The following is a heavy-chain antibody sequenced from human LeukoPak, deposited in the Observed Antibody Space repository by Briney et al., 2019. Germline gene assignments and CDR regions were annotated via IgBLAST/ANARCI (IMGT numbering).Heavy chain of an antibody. CDR1: GVTFSSYG. CDR2: ISYDGSNK. D-gene: IGHD6-13*01. Sequence: PGGTLRLSCAVSGVTFSSYGMRWVRQAPGKGLEWVGVISYDGSNKYYADSVKGRFTISRDNSKNTLYLQMNSLRAEDTTVYYCAKDSSSWYRRVGTPDYWGQGTLVTVSS. V-gene: IGHV3-30*18. CDR3: AKDSSSWYRRVGTPDY. J-gene: IGHJ4*02.